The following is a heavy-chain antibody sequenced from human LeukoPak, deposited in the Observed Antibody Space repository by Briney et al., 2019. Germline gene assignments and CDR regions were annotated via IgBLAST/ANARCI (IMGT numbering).Heavy chain of an antibody. V-gene: IGHV4-4*09. D-gene: IGHD6-13*01. J-gene: IGHJ6*04. CDR2: IYGSGST. CDR3: GEWNCLACSCYDRDV. CDR1: GGSISGNS. Sequence: PSETLSLTCTVSGGSISGNSWGWIRQPPGEGLEYIGYIYGSGSTNSNTSLASRVTISEDTSKNQFYLKGTSVSAADTPVYFCGEWNCLACSCYDRDVWGRGATFTVSS.